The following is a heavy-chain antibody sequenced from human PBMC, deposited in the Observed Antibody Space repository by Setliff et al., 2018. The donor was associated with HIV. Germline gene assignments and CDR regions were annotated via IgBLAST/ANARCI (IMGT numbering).Heavy chain of an antibody. CDR3: ATDDGITGTKEGFDY. CDR1: GSTFTSYA. Sequence: SVKVSCKASGSTFTSYAINWVRQAPGQGLEWMGGIIPIFGTTKYAQKFQGRVTMTEDTSTDTAYMELSSLRSEDTAVYYCATDDGITGTKEGFDYWGQGTLVTVSS. V-gene: IGHV1-69*06. D-gene: IGHD1-20*01. CDR2: IIPIFGTT. J-gene: IGHJ4*02.